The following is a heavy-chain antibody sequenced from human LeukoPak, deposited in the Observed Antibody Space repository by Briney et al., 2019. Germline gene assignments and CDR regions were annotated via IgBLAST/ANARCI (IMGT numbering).Heavy chain of an antibody. J-gene: IGHJ4*02. CDR2: IYPGDSDT. CDR3: ARRVAAFDY. Sequence: GESLQISCKSSGYSFTTYWIGWVRQMPGKGLEWMGIIYPGDSDTRYSPSFQGQVTISADKSISTAFLQWTSLKASDTAMYYCARRVAAFDYWGQGTLVTVSS. V-gene: IGHV5-51*01. CDR1: GYSFTTYW. D-gene: IGHD2-15*01.